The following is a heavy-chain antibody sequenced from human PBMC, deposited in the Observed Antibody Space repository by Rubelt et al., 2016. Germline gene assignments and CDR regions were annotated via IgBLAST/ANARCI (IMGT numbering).Heavy chain of an antibody. CDR3: ARDARGSYRRFDY. V-gene: IGHV1-18*01. CDR2: ISAYNGNT. J-gene: IGHJ4*02. CDR1: GYTFTSYG. Sequence: QVQLVQSGAEVKKPGASVKVSCKASGYTFTSYGISWVRQAPGQGLEWMGWISAYNGNTNYAQKRQGRVTMTTDTSTSTGYMGLRSLRSDDTAVDYCARDARGSYRRFDYWGQGTLVTVSS. D-gene: IGHD1-26*01.